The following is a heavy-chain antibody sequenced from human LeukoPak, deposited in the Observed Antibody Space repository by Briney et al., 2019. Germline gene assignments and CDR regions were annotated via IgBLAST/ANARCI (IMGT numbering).Heavy chain of an antibody. J-gene: IGHJ4*02. CDR2: ISSGSKYI. D-gene: IGHD2-21*02. V-gene: IGHV3-21*01. CDR1: GFSFSSYS. CDR3: ARVAYCGGDCYSFDY. Sequence: GGSLRLSCAASGFSFSSYSMTWVRQAPGKGLEWVSSISSGSKYIYNADSLKGRFAISRDNAKNSLYLQMNSLRAEDTAVYYCARVAYCGGDCYSFDYWGQGTLVTVSS.